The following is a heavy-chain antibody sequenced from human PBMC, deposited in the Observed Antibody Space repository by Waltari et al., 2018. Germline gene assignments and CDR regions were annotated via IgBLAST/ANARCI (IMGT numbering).Heavy chain of an antibody. Sequence: QQVQSGGTVVKPGGPLTLSGKAPGFAFRTAWRSWVGQVPGKGLEWLGRIKGKIDGGTTVYSAPVKGRFTISRDDSGNTLFLQMNSLKIEDTAVYYCVRDRWGEFIQWGQGTLVGVSS. CDR1: GFAFRTAW. V-gene: IGHV3-15*02. J-gene: IGHJ1*01. CDR3: VRDRWGEFIQ. D-gene: IGHD3-16*01. CDR2: IKGKIDGGTT.